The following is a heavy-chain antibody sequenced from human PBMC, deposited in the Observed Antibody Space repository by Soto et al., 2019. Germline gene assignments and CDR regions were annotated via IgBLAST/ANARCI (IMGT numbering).Heavy chain of an antibody. Sequence: QVQLVQSVAEVKKPGSSVKVSCKASGGTFSSYAISWVRQAPGQGLEWMGGIIAILGKANYAEKFQGRVRITAAESTSTGYMELSSLRSEDTAVYYCARERGGAIIVGVTGTFDVWGQGTLVTVSS. V-gene: IGHV1-69*01. CDR2: IIAILGKA. CDR3: ARERGGAIIVGVTGTFDV. J-gene: IGHJ3*01. CDR1: GGTFSSYA. D-gene: IGHD3-22*01.